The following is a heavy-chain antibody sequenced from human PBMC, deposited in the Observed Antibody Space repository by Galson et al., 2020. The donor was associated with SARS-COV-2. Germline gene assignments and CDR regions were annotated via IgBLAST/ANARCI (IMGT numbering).Heavy chain of an antibody. CDR1: GGSISSSSYY. D-gene: IGHD3-9*01. J-gene: IGHJ4*02. CDR3: ARQSQARYFGWLLAGRGFDY. V-gene: IGHV4-39*01. Sequence: SETLSLTCTVSGGSISSSSYYWGWIRQPPGKGLEWIGSIYYSGSTYYNPSLKSRVTISVDTSKNQFSLKLSSVTAADTAVYYCARQSQARYFGWLLAGRGFDYWGQGTLVTVSS. CDR2: IYYSGST.